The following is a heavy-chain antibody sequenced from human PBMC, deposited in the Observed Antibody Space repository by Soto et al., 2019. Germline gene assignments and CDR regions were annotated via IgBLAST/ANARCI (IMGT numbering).Heavy chain of an antibody. J-gene: IGHJ5*02. CDR2: VIPIFGTI. CDR1: GGTFGSYG. D-gene: IGHD4-17*01. V-gene: IGHV1-69*01. CDR3: ARDSPYGWDYCDWFDP. Sequence: QVQMVQSGAEVKKPGSSVKVSCKASGGTFGSYGFSWVRQAPGQGLEWLGGVIPIFGTINYAQKFQGRVTITADEYTTTAYIELNSLTSEDTAVYYCARDSPYGWDYCDWFDPWGQGTLVTVSS.